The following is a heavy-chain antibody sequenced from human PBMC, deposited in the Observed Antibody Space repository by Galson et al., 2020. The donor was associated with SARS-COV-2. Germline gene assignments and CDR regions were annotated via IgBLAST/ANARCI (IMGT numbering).Heavy chain of an antibody. CDR1: GFTFDAYA. CDR3: AKDDHSGWNPGGYFDY. CDR2: ISGDGGNT. D-gene: IGHD6-19*01. J-gene: IGHJ4*02. V-gene: IGHV3-43*02. Sequence: TGGSLTLSCAASGFTFDAYAMHWVRQTPPKGLQWVSLISGDGGNTYHADSVKGRFTVSRDNSKNSLYLQMNSLRTEDTALYYCAKDDHSGWNPGGYFDYWGQGTLVTVSA.